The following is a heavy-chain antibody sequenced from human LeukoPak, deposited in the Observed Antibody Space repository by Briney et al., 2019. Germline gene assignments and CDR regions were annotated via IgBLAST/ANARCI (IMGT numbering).Heavy chain of an antibody. V-gene: IGHV3-21*01. Sequence: GGSLRLSCAASGFTFSSYSMNWVRQAPGKGLEWVSSISSSSTYTYYADSVKGRFTISRDNAKNSLYLQMNSLRAEDTAVYYWARGGVVNDRSGYYYLGYWGQGTLVTV. D-gene: IGHD3-22*01. CDR2: ISSSSTYT. J-gene: IGHJ4*02. CDR1: GFTFSSYS. CDR3: ARGGVVNDRSGYYYLGY.